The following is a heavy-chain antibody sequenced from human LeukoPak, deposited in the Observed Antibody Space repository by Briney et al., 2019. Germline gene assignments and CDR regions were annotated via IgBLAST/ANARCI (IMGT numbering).Heavy chain of an antibody. CDR1: GFTFSNAW. CDR3: ARDVGVVPAAMDYYYYGMDV. D-gene: IGHD2-2*01. Sequence: PGGSLRLSCAASGFTFSNAWMSWVRQAPGKGLEWVAVIWYDGSNKYYADSVKGRFTISRDNSKNTLYLQMNSLRAEDTAVYYCARDVGVVPAAMDYYYYGMDVWGQGTTVTVSS. V-gene: IGHV3-33*08. J-gene: IGHJ6*02. CDR2: IWYDGSNK.